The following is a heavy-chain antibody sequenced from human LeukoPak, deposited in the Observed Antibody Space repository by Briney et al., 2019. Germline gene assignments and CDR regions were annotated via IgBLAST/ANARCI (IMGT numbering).Heavy chain of an antibody. CDR2: FSSSSNYI. D-gene: IGHD3-10*01. CDR1: GFSFSSYS. Sequence: GGSLRLSCGASGFSFSSYSMNWVRQAPGKGLEWVSSFSSSSNYIHYADSVKGRFTISRDNAKNSLYLQMNSLRAEDTATYYCARDIRNYYDSGAYGWFDPWGQGTLVPVSS. J-gene: IGHJ5*02. V-gene: IGHV3-21*04. CDR3: ARDIRNYYDSGAYGWFDP.